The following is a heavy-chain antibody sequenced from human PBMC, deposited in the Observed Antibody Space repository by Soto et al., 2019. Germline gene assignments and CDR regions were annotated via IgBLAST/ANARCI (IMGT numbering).Heavy chain of an antibody. Sequence: ESGGGLAQPGGSLRLSCAASGFTFSGYEMNWVRQAPGKGLEWVSYIDSSGNTIDYADSVKGRFTISRDNAKNSLYLQMISLRAEDTAIYYCARDGPAADFDHWGQGTQVTVSS. J-gene: IGHJ4*02. V-gene: IGHV3-48*03. CDR3: ARDGPAADFDH. CDR1: GFTFSGYE. CDR2: IDSSGNTI. D-gene: IGHD6-13*01.